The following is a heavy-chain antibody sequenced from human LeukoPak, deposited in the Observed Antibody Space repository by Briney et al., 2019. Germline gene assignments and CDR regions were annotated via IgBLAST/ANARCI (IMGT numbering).Heavy chain of an antibody. CDR1: GGSISGTYY. CDR2: IYYSGST. D-gene: IGHD2-21*02. CDR3: ARVGAYCGGDCFSVWFDY. J-gene: IGHJ4*02. Sequence: SETLSLTCTVSGGSISGTYYWSWIRQPPGKGLEWIGYIYYSGSTNYNPSLKSRVTISVDTSKNQFSLKLSSVTAADTAVYYCARVGAYCGGDCFSVWFDYWGQGTLVTVSS. V-gene: IGHV4-61*01.